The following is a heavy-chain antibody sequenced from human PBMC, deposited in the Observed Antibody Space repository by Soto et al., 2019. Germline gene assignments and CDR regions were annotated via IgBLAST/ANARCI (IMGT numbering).Heavy chain of an antibody. J-gene: IGHJ3*02. CDR1: GGTFSSYT. D-gene: IGHD5-12*01. Sequence: QVQLVESGAEVKKPGSSVKVSCKASGGTFSSYTISWVRQAPGQGLEWMGRIIPILCMAEYAQKFQSTVTITADKSTSTAYMELSSLRSEDTAVYYCAREMANNGAFYIWGQGTMVTVSS. V-gene: IGHV1-69*08. CDR2: IIPILCMA. CDR3: AREMANNGAFYI.